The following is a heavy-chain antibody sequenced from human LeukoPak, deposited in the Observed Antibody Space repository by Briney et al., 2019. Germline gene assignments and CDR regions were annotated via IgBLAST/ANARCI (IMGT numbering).Heavy chain of an antibody. Sequence: GRSLRLSCAASGFTFSSYGMHWVRQAPGKGLEWVAVIWYDGSNKDYADSVKGRFTISRDNSKNTLYLQMNSLRAEDTAVYYCARQSLRCFDWLEYYFDYWGQGTLVTVSS. CDR1: GFTFSSYG. V-gene: IGHV3-33*01. J-gene: IGHJ4*02. CDR3: ARQSLRCFDWLEYYFDY. CDR2: IWYDGSNK. D-gene: IGHD3-9*01.